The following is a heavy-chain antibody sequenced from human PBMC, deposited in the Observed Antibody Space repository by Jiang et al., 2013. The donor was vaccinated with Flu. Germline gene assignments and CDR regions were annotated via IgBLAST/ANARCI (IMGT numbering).Heavy chain of an antibody. Sequence: VQLVESGGGLVQPGGSLRLSCAASGITFSNYWMHWVRQVPGKGLVWVSHINPDGTTTSYADYVKGRFTISRDNAKNTLYLEMDSLTAEDTAVYYCARYPRTVRGVSRWFDSWGQGTLVTVSS. V-gene: IGHV3-74*01. CDR1: GITFSNYW. CDR3: ARYPRTVRGVSRWFDS. D-gene: IGHD3-10*01. CDR2: INPDGTTT. J-gene: IGHJ5*01.